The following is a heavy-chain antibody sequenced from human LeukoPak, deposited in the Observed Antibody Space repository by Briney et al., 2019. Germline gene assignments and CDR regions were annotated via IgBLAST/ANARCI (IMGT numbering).Heavy chain of an antibody. CDR3: ARTPVYSSSSGEGY. CDR1: GGSFSGYY. J-gene: IGHJ4*02. D-gene: IGHD6-6*01. Sequence: SETLSLTCAVYGGSFSGYYWSWIRQPPGKGLEWIGEINHSGSTNYNPSLKSRVTISVDTSKNQFSLKLSSVTAADTAVYYCARTPVYSSSSGEGYWGQGTLVTVSS. CDR2: INHSGST. V-gene: IGHV4-34*01.